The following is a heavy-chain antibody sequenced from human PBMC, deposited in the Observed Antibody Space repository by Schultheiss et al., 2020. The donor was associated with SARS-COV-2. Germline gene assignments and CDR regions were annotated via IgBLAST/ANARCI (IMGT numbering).Heavy chain of an antibody. D-gene: IGHD2-2*02. CDR2: ISSSGSTI. J-gene: IGHJ4*02. Sequence: GGSLRLSCAASGFTFSSYAMNWVRQAPGKGLEWVSYISSSGSTIYYADSVKGRFTISRDNAKNSLYLQMNSLRAEDTAVYYCAREDQLLYGLAFDYWGQGTLVTVSS. CDR3: AREDQLLYGLAFDY. CDR1: GFTFSSYA. V-gene: IGHV3-48*03.